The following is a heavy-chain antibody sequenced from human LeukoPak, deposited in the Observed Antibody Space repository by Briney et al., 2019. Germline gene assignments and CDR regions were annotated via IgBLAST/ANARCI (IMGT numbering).Heavy chain of an antibody. J-gene: IGHJ4*02. CDR2: ISGSGGST. D-gene: IGHD6-13*01. Sequence: GGSLRLSCAASGFTFSSYAMSWVRQAPGKGLEWVSAISGSGGSTYYADSVKGRFTISRNNSKNTLYLQMNSLTVEDTAVYYCARSQSSSLIDYWGQGTLVTVSS. V-gene: IGHV3-23*01. CDR1: GFTFSSYA. CDR3: ARSQSSSLIDY.